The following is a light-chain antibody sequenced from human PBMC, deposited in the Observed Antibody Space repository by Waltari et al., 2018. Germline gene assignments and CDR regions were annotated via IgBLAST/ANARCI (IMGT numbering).Light chain of an antibody. J-gene: IGKJ4*01. Sequence: DIVMTQSPDSLAVSLGERATINCKSSQSVLYTSNNKKYLAWYQQKPGQPPKLLIYWAFTRDSGVPDRFSGSGSGTDFTLTISSLQAEDVAVYYCQQYYSTPLTFGGGTKVEIK. CDR2: WAF. V-gene: IGKV4-1*01. CDR1: QSVLYTSNNKKY. CDR3: QQYYSTPLT.